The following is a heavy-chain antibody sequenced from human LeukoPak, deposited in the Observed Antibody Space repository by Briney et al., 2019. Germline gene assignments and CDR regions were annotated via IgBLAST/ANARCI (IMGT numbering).Heavy chain of an antibody. D-gene: IGHD3-10*01. J-gene: IGHJ6*03. Sequence: SQTLSLTCAISGDSVSSNSAAWNWIRQSPSRGLEWLGRTYYRSKWYNDYAVSVKSRITINPDTSKNQFSLKLSSVTAADTAVYYCARVHYGSGSLYYYYYYMDVWGKGTTVTISS. CDR3: ARVHYGSGSLYYYYYYMDV. CDR1: GDSVSSNSAA. CDR2: TYYRSKWYN. V-gene: IGHV6-1*01.